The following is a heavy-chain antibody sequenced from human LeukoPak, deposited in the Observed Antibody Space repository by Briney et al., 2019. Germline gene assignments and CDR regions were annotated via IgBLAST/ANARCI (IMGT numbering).Heavy chain of an antibody. CDR3: ARHTGFSGSYSLEY. CDR1: GFTFSSYA. V-gene: IGHV3-23*01. J-gene: IGHJ4*02. Sequence: GGSLRLSCAASGFTFSSYALSWVRQAPGKGLEWVSPISGSGGSTYYADSVKGRFTISRDNSKNTLYLQMNSLRAEDTAVYYCARHTGFSGSYSLEYWGQGTLVTVSS. D-gene: IGHD1-26*01. CDR2: ISGSGGST.